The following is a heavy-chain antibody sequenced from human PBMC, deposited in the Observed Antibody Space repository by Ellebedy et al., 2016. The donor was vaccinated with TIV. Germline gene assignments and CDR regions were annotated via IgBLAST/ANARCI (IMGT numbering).Heavy chain of an antibody. CDR1: GLAFSGFA. J-gene: IGHJ6*03. V-gene: IGHV3-21*01. D-gene: IGHD2/OR15-2a*01. Sequence: ESLKISCVTSGLAFSGFAMNWVRQAPGKGLEWVSSISAGAAEAFHTDSVKGRFAISRDNARASIYLQMDSLRVEDTAVYYCVRFSRGAPFPDYYYYMDVWGEGTPVTVSS. CDR2: ISAGAAEA. CDR3: VRFSRGAPFPDYYYYMDV.